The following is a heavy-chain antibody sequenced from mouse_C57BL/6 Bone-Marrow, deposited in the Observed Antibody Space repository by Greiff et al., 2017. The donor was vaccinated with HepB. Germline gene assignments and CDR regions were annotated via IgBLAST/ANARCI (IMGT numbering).Heavy chain of an antibody. CDR2: IYPGNGDT. D-gene: IGHD1-1*01. Sequence: VQLQQSGTVLARPGASVKMSCKTSGYTFTSYWMHWVKQRPGQGLEWIGAIYPGNGDTSYNQKFKGKAKLTAVTSASTAYMELSSLTNEDSAVYYCTRDGDYGSSHYAMDYWGQGTSVTVSS. CDR3: TRDGDYGSSHYAMDY. V-gene: IGHV1-5*01. CDR1: GYTFTSYW. J-gene: IGHJ4*01.